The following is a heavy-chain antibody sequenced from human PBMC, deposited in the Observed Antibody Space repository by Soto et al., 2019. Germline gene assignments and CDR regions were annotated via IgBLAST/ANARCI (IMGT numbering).Heavy chain of an antibody. J-gene: IGHJ6*02. CDR2: IIPIFGTA. CDR1: GGTFSSYA. V-gene: IGHV1-69*13. D-gene: IGHD3-9*01. Sequence: SSVKVSCKASGGTFSSYAISWVRQAPGQGLEWMGGIIPIFGTANYAQKFQGRVTITADESTSTAYMELSSLRSEDTAVYYCARDWNVLRYFDWLPEHYYYYYGMDVWGQGTTVTVSS. CDR3: ARDWNVLRYFDWLPEHYYYYYGMDV.